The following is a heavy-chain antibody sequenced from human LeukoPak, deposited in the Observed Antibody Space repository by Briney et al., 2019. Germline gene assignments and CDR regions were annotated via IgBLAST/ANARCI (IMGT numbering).Heavy chain of an antibody. CDR1: GGSISSGGDY. D-gene: IGHD2-21*02. V-gene: IGHV4-31*03. J-gene: IGHJ4*02. Sequence: SESLSLGCTVYGGSISSGGDYSSWFRQPPGNGLEWIGYSYYRGSTYYNPSLKSRVTKSVDTSKNQFSLKLSSVTAADAAVFYCARVLVTNCGGDCYHFDYWGQGTLVTVSS. CDR3: ARVLVTNCGGDCYHFDY. CDR2: SYYRGST.